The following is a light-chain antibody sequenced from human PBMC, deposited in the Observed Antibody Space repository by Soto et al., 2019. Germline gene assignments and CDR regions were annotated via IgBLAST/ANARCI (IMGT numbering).Light chain of an antibody. J-gene: IGKJ4*01. CDR2: DAS. V-gene: IGKV1-13*02. CDR1: QGIGSA. Sequence: AIQLTQSPSYLSASVGDRVSITCRASQGIGSALAWYQLKPGAAPALLIYDASTLESGVPSRFSGSRSGADFTLTISSLQPEDFATYFCQQLFSYPFTFGGGTKVDIK. CDR3: QQLFSYPFT.